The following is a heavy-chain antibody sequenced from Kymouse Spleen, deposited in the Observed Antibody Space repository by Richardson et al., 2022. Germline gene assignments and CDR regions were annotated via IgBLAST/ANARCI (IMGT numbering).Heavy chain of an antibody. J-gene: IGHJ6*02. Sequence: QVQLQQWGAGLLKPSETLSLTCAVYGGSFSGYYWSWIRQPPGKGLEWIGEINHSGSTNYNPSLKSRVTISVDTSKNQFSLKLSSVTAADTAVYYCARPLWFGESRDGMDVWGQGTTVTVSS. CDR1: GGSFSGYY. D-gene: IGHD3-10*01. V-gene: IGHV4-34*01. CDR2: INHSGST. CDR3: ARPLWFGESRDGMDV.